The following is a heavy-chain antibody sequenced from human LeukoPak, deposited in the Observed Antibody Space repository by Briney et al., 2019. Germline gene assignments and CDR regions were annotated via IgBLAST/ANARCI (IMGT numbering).Heavy chain of an antibody. CDR1: GFTFGDYV. D-gene: IGHD3-10*01. CDR2: IRSKAYGRTT. Sequence: GGSLRLSCTASGFTFGDYVMSWVRQAPGKGLEWVGFIRSKAYGRTTEYAASVKGRFTISRDDSKSIAYLQMNILKTEDTAVYYCSRGYYYGSGTPVWFDPWGQGTLVTVSS. CDR3: SRGYYYGSGTPVWFDP. J-gene: IGHJ5*02. V-gene: IGHV3-49*04.